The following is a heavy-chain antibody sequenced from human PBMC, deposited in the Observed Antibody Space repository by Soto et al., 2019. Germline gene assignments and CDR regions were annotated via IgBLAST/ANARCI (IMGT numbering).Heavy chain of an antibody. CDR2: ISNAGGST. Sequence: PGGSLRLSCAASGFTFSTYAMNWVRQAPGKGLEWVSAISNAGGSTYYAESVRGRFTISRDNSINTLYLQMSGLRTEDTAVYYCAHPRGYGVFDAVDIWGQGTMVTVS. V-gene: IGHV3-23*01. J-gene: IGHJ3*02. CDR3: AHPRGYGVFDAVDI. D-gene: IGHD4-17*01. CDR1: GFTFSTYA.